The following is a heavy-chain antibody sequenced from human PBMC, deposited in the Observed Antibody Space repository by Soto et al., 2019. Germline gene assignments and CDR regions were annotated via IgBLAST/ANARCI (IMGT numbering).Heavy chain of an antibody. CDR3: ARGGQWLVPDD. CDR2: ISSSSSTI. V-gene: IGHV3-48*01. Sequence: EVQLVESGGGLVQPGGSLRLSCAASGFTFSSYSMNWVRQAPGKGLEWVSYISSSSSTIYYADSVKGRFTISRDNAKNSLYLQMNSLRAEDTAVYYCARGGQWLVPDDWGQGTLVTVSS. CDR1: GFTFSSYS. D-gene: IGHD6-19*01. J-gene: IGHJ4*02.